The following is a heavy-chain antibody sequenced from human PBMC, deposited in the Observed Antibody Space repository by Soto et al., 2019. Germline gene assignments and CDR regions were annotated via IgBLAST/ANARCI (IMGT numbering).Heavy chain of an antibody. J-gene: IGHJ4*02. V-gene: IGHV3-23*01. CDR2: ISESGGST. CDR1: GFTFSNYG. D-gene: IGHD2-2*02. Sequence: EVQLLESGGNLIQPGGCLRLSCAASGFTFSNYGMSWVRQAPGKGLEWVSAISESGGSTYYADSVKGRFTLSRDNSKNILYLQVNSLRPEDTAVYYCARRSYCSSASCDKFFDYWGQGTLVTVSA. CDR3: ARRSYCSSASCDKFFDY.